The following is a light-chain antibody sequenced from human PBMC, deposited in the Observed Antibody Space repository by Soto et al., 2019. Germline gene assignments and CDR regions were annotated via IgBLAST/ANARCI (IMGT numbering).Light chain of an antibody. CDR3: IQYNSYSWT. J-gene: IGKJ1*01. CDR2: AAS. CDR1: QGIRND. V-gene: IGKV1-17*01. Sequence: DIQMTQSPSSLSASVGDRVTITCRASQGIRNDLGWYQQKPGKAPKRLIYAASSFQSGIPSRFSGSGSGTEFTLLISSLPSEDFASYYCIQYNSYSWTFGQGTKVDIK.